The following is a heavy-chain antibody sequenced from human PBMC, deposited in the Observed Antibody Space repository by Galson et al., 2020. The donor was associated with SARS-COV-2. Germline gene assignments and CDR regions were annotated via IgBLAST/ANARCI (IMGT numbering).Heavy chain of an antibody. CDR3: ARGRITIFGVVSYGMDV. Sequence: SQTLSFTCTVSGGSISSYYWSWIRQPPGKGLEWIGYIYYSGSTNYNPSLKSRVTISVDTSKNQFSLKLSSVTAADTAVYYCARGRITIFGVVSYGMDVWGQGTTVTVSS. CDR2: IYYSGST. V-gene: IGHV4-59*01. CDR1: GGSISSYY. J-gene: IGHJ6*02. D-gene: IGHD3-3*01.